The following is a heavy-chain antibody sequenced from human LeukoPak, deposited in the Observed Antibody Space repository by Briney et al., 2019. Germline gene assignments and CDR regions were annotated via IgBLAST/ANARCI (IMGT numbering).Heavy chain of an antibody. V-gene: IGHV3-23*01. Sequence: GGSLRLSCAASGFTFSSYAISWVRQAPGKGLEWVSAISGSGGSTYYADSVKGRFTISRDNSKNTLYLQMNSLRAEDTAVYYCAKEGVGYDILTGYYEGYYFDYWGQRTLVTVSS. CDR3: AKEGVGYDILTGYYEGYYFDY. CDR2: ISGSGGST. J-gene: IGHJ4*02. D-gene: IGHD3-9*01. CDR1: GFTFSSYA.